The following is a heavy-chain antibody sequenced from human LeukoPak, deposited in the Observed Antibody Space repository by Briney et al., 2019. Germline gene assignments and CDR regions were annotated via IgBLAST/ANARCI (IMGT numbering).Heavy chain of an antibody. J-gene: IGHJ4*02. Sequence: PSETLSLTCTVSGGSISSYYCSWIRQPPGKGLEWIGYIYYSGSTNYNPSLESRVTISVDTSKNQFSLKLSSVTAADTAVYYCARDRSEFDYWGQGTLVTASS. V-gene: IGHV4-59*01. CDR3: ARDRSEFDY. CDR1: GGSISSYY. D-gene: IGHD3-3*01. CDR2: IYYSGST.